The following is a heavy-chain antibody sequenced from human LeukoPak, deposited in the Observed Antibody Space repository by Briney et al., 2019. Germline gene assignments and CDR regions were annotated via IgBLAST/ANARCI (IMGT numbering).Heavy chain of an antibody. D-gene: IGHD3-3*01. V-gene: IGHV3-7*05. CDR3: ARDDFWSGHYYFDY. CDR2: IKEDGSEK. Sequence: GGSVRLSCEASGFTFSRYWMTWVRQAPGKGLEWVANIKEDGSEKYDVDSVKGRFIISRDNAKNSLYLQMNSLRAEDTAVYYCARDDFWSGHYYFDYWGQGTLVTVS. J-gene: IGHJ4*02. CDR1: GFTFSRYW.